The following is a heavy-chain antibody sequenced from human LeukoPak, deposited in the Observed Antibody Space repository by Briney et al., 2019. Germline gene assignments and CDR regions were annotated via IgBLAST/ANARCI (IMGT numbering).Heavy chain of an antibody. Sequence: SETLSLTCTVSGGSISSYYWSWIRQPPGKGLEWIGYIYYSGSTNYNPSLQSRVTISVDPSKNQFSLKLSSVTAADTAAYYCARVGLGYCSSTSCYTDYYYGMDVWGQGTTVTVSS. CDR1: GGSISSYY. J-gene: IGHJ6*02. D-gene: IGHD2-2*02. V-gene: IGHV4-59*01. CDR2: IYYSGST. CDR3: ARVGLGYCSSTSCYTDYYYGMDV.